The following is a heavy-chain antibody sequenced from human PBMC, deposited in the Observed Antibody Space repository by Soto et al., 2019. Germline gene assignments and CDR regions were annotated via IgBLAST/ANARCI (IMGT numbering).Heavy chain of an antibody. D-gene: IGHD6-19*01. Sequence: PXGCLGLSCAASGFTFSSYYTHWVRQATGKGLEWVSAIGTAGDPYYPGSVKGRFTISRENAKNSLYLQMNSLRAGDTAVYYCARQRNSSGWPFDYWGQGTLVTVSS. J-gene: IGHJ4*02. CDR3: ARQRNSSGWPFDY. V-gene: IGHV3-13*05. CDR2: IGTAGDP. CDR1: GFTFSSYY.